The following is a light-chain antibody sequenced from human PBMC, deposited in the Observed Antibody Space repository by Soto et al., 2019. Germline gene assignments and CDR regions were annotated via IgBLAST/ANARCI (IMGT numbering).Light chain of an antibody. Sequence: DIQMTQSPASRSASVGDRVTITCRASQDISNYLNWYQQKPGKAPKLLIYDASNLETGVPSRFSGSGSGTDFTFTISSLQPEDIATYYCQQYDNLPLGFGGGTKVEIK. CDR3: QQYDNLPLG. CDR2: DAS. CDR1: QDISNY. V-gene: IGKV1-33*01. J-gene: IGKJ4*01.